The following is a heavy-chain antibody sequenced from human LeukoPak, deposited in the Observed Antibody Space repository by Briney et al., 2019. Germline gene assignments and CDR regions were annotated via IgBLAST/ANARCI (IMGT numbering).Heavy chain of an antibody. CDR1: GDTFTSYD. CDR3: ARAPRYCVSASCAHEDS. V-gene: IGHV1-8*01. Sequence: GASVKVSCQASGDTFTSYDINWVRQATGQGLEWMGWMNPNSDNTGYAQKFQGRVTMTRNTSITTAYMELSSLRSDDTAVYYCARAPRYCVSASCAHEDSWGQGTLVTVSS. D-gene: IGHD2-2*01. J-gene: IGHJ4*02. CDR2: MNPNSDNT.